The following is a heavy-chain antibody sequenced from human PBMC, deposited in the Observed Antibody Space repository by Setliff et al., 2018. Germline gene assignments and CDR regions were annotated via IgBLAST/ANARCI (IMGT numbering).Heavy chain of an antibody. CDR1: GGSISSSSYY. Sequence: NPSETLSLTCTVSGGSISSSSYYWGWIRQPPGKGLEWIGSIYYSGSTYYNPSLKSQVTISVVTSKNKFSLNLSSVTAADTAVYYCARLGGSSTSGGFYYFYYYMDVWGKGTTVTVSS. D-gene: IGHD2-2*01. J-gene: IGHJ6*03. CDR3: ARLGGSSTSGGFYYFYYYMDV. CDR2: IYYSGST. V-gene: IGHV4-39*01.